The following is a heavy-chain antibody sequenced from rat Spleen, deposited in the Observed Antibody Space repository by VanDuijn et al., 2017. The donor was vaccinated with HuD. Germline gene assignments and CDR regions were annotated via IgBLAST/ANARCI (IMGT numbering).Heavy chain of an antibody. V-gene: IGHV5-58*01. Sequence: EVQLVETGGGLVQPGRSLKLSCVASGFTFSAYWMYWVRQAPGKGLEWVSSISSDGFNTYYPDYVKGRFTISRVNSENTVCLQMNRLRSKDKATYYWAVAGYGYWGQGVMVTVSS. J-gene: IGHJ2*01. CDR1: GFTFSAYW. D-gene: IGHD4-3*01. CDR2: ISSDGFNT. CDR3: AVAGYGY.